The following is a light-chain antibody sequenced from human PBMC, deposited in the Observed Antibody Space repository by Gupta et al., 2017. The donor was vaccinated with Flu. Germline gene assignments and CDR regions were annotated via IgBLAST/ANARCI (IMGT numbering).Light chain of an antibody. J-gene: IGLJ3*02. Sequence: QSALTQPASVSGSPGQSITISCTGTSSDVGGYNYASWYQQHPGKAPKLLMFDVSNRPSGVSNRFSGSKSGNTASPTITGLQAEDEADYDCTSYKTSSTLGVFGGGTKLTVL. V-gene: IGLV2-14*03. CDR3: TSYKTSSTLGV. CDR2: DVS. CDR1: SSDVGGYNY.